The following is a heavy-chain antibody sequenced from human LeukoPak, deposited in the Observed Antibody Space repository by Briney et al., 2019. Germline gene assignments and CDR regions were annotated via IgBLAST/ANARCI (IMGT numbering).Heavy chain of an antibody. Sequence: SVKVSCKASGFTFTSSAVQWVRQARGQRLEWIGWIVVGSGNTNYAQKFQERVTITRDMSTSTAYMELSSLRSEDTAVYYCAAFVDFWSGYYILDFDYWGQGTLVTVSS. CDR1: GFTFTSSA. CDR2: IVVGSGNT. CDR3: AAFVDFWSGYYILDFDY. J-gene: IGHJ4*02. D-gene: IGHD3-3*01. V-gene: IGHV1-58*01.